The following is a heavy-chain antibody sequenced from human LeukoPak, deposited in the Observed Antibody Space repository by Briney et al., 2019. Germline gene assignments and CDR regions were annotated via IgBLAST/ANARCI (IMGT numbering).Heavy chain of an antibody. V-gene: IGHV4-59*01. Sequence: SETLSLTCTASGGSISSYYWSWIRQPPGKGLEWIGYIYYSGSTNYNPSLKSRVTISVDTSKNQFSLKLSSVTAADTAAYYCAGSDYGGTSDYWGQGTLVTVSS. CDR2: IYYSGST. CDR3: AGSDYGGTSDY. D-gene: IGHD4-23*01. CDR1: GGSISSYY. J-gene: IGHJ4*02.